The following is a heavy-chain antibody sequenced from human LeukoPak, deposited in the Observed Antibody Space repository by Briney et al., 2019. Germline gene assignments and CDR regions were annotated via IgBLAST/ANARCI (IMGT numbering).Heavy chain of an antibody. CDR1: GFTFSSYA. D-gene: IGHD6-13*01. J-gene: IGHJ5*02. CDR3: AKRSSSWYNGWFDP. CDR2: ISYDGRNK. V-gene: IGHV3-30*04. Sequence: GGSLRLSCAASGFTFSSYAMHWVRQAPGKGLEWVAVISYDGRNKYYADSVKGRFTISRDNSKNTLYLQMNSLRAEDTAVYYCAKRSSSWYNGWFDPWGQGTLVTVSS.